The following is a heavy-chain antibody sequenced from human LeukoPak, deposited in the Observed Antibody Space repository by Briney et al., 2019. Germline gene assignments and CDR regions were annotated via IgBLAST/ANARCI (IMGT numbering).Heavy chain of an antibody. CDR1: VYNFTSYG. V-gene: IGHV1-18*01. CDR3: ARDENYYDSSGYNTGGY. D-gene: IGHD3-22*01. CDR2: ISAYNGNT. Sequence: ASVKVSCKASVYNFTSYGISWVRQAPGQGLEWMGWISAYNGNTNYAQKLQGRVTMTTDTSTSTAYMELRSLRSDDTAVYYCARDENYYDSSGYNTGGYWGQGTQVTVSS. J-gene: IGHJ4*02.